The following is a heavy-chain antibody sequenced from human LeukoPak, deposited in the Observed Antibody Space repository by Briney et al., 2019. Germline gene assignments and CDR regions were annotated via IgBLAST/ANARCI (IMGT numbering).Heavy chain of an antibody. V-gene: IGHV1-24*01. Sequence: GASVKVSCKVSGYTLTELSMHWVRQAPGKGLEWMGGFDPEDGETIYAQKFQGRVTMTRDTSTSTVYMELSSLRSEDTAVYYCARELPGHKNPWDWFDPWGQGTLVTVSS. CDR2: FDPEDGET. J-gene: IGHJ5*02. D-gene: IGHD1-14*01. CDR3: ARELPGHKNPWDWFDP. CDR1: GYTLTELS.